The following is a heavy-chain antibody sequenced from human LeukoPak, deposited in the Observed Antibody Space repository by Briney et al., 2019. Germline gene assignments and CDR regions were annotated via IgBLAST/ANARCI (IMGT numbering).Heavy chain of an antibody. V-gene: IGHV4-59*08. CDR2: IYYTGST. Sequence: PSETLFLTCTVSGGSISGYHWSWIRQPPGKGLEWIAYIYYTGSTNYNPSLKSRVTISLDTSKNQFSVKLTSVTAADTAVYYWARLSVVSPHRYFDLWGRGTLATVSS. J-gene: IGHJ2*01. D-gene: IGHD4-23*01. CDR3: ARLSVVSPHRYFDL. CDR1: GGSISGYH.